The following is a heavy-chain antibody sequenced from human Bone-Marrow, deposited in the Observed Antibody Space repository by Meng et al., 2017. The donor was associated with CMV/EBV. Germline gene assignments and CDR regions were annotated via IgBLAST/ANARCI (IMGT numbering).Heavy chain of an antibody. CDR1: GFTFDDYG. J-gene: IGHJ6*02. Sequence: GESLKISCAASGFTFDDYGMSWVRQAPGKGLEWVSGINWNGGSTGYADSVKGRFTISRDNSKNTLYLQMNSLRAEDTAVYYCARDFFGVAFYYYYGMDVWGQGTTVTVSS. CDR2: INWNGGST. V-gene: IGHV3-20*04. D-gene: IGHD3-3*01. CDR3: ARDFFGVAFYYYYGMDV.